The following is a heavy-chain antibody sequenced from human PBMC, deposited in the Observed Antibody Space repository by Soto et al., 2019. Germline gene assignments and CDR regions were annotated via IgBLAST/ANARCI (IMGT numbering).Heavy chain of an antibody. V-gene: IGHV1-2*02. D-gene: IGHD3-10*01. CDR3: ARGRTTGVDY. Sequence: VQLVQSGAEVKKPGASVTVSCKASGYTFTGYYVHGVRQAPGQGLEWMGWINSYSGGTNYAQKFQGRVTMTRDTSISTAYMDLTRLTSDDTAVYYCARGRTTGVDYWGQGTLVTVSS. CDR2: INSYSGGT. CDR1: GYTFTGYY. J-gene: IGHJ4*02.